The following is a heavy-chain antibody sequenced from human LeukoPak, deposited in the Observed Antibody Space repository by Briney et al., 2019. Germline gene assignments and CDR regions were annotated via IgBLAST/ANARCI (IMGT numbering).Heavy chain of an antibody. D-gene: IGHD2-2*01. J-gene: IGHJ4*02. V-gene: IGHV4-30-2*01. Sequence: SETLSLTCTVSGGSISSGGYYWSWIRQPPGKGLEWIGYIYHSGSTYYNPTLKSRVTISVDRSKNQFSLKLSSVTAADTAVYYCARASYCSSTSCSLFTPPNPPDYWGQGTLVTVSS. CDR2: IYHSGST. CDR3: ARASYCSSTSCSLFTPPNPPDY. CDR1: GGSISSGGYY.